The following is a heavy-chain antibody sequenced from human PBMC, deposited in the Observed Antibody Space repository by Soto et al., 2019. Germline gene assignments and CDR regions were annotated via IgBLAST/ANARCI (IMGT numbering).Heavy chain of an antibody. Sequence: QVQLVESGGGVVQPGRSLRLSCAASGFTFSSYGMHWVRQAPGKGLAWVAVISYDGSNKYYADSVKGRFTISRDNSKNTLYLQMNSLRAEDTAVYYCAKGGYCSGGSCPEDYFDYWGQGTLVTVSS. CDR3: AKGGYCSGGSCPEDYFDY. V-gene: IGHV3-30*18. J-gene: IGHJ4*02. CDR1: GFTFSSYG. CDR2: ISYDGSNK. D-gene: IGHD2-15*01.